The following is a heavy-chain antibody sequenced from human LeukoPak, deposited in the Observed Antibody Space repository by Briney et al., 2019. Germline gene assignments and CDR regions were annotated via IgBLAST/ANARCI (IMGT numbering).Heavy chain of an antibody. J-gene: IGHJ4*02. CDR3: ARVDGYCSSTSCSDLYYFDY. CDR2: INWHGGST. Sequence: PGGSLRLSCAASGFTFDDDGMSGFLQAPPKGLEGGSGINWHGGSTGYADSVKGRFTISPDNAKNSLYLQMNSLRAEDTALYYCARVDGYCSSTSCSDLYYFDYWGQGTLVTVSS. V-gene: IGHV3-20*04. D-gene: IGHD2-2*03. CDR1: GFTFDDDG.